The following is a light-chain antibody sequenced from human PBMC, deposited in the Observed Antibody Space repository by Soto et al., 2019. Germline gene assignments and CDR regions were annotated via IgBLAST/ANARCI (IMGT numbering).Light chain of an antibody. CDR2: DAS. J-gene: IGKJ1*01. CDR3: QQYNNYLWT. V-gene: IGKV1-5*01. CDR1: QSISTR. Sequence: DIQMTQSPSTLSACVGDRVTITCRASQSISTRLAWYQQKPGKAPKLLIYDASSLESGVPSRFSGSASGTEFTLTISSLQPDDFGTYYCQQYNNYLWTFGQGTKVDIK.